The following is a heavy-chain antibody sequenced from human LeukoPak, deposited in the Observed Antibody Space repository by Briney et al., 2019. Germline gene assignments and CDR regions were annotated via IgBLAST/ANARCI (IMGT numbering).Heavy chain of an antibody. J-gene: IGHJ4*02. CDR3: ARDRRDYDSSGYHSPFDY. D-gene: IGHD3-22*01. Sequence: GASVKVSCKASGGTFISYAISWVRQAPGQGPEWMGGIIPIFGTANYAQKFQGRVTITADESTSTAYMELSSLRSEDTAVYYCARDRRDYDSSGYHSPFDYWGQGTLVTVSS. CDR1: GGTFISYA. CDR2: IIPIFGTA. V-gene: IGHV1-69*13.